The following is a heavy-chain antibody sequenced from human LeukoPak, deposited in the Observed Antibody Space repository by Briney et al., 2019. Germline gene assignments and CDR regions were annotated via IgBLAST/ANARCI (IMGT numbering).Heavy chain of an antibody. Sequence: SVKVSCKASGGSFSNYAISWVRQAPRQGLEWMGGIIPLFGSPTYAQKSQGRVTITTDESTTTSYMELSSLRSDDTAVFYCARGERHIPIYYWGQGTLVTVSS. D-gene: IGHD2-21*01. CDR3: ARGERHIPIYY. CDR2: IIPLFGSP. CDR1: GGSFSNYA. V-gene: IGHV1-69*05. J-gene: IGHJ4*02.